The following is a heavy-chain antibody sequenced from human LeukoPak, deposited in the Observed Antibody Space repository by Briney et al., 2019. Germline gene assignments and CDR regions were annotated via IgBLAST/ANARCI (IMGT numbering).Heavy chain of an antibody. V-gene: IGHV3-66*02. CDR2: IYSAGST. J-gene: IGHJ4*02. Sequence: GGSLRLSCAASGFTVSSNYMSWVRQAPGKGLEWVSVIYSAGSTYYADSVKGRFTISRDNSKNTLYLQMNSLRAGDTAVYYCAREPSGTYWLDYWGQGTLVTVSS. CDR3: AREPSGTYWLDY. D-gene: IGHD1-26*01. CDR1: GFTVSSNY.